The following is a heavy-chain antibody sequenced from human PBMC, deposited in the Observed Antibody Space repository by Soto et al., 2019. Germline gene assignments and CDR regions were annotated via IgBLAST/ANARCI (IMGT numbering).Heavy chain of an antibody. J-gene: IGHJ4*02. V-gene: IGHV1-69*01. D-gene: IGHD5-18*01. CDR1: GDTFNSYV. CDR2: IITAFGTT. Sequence: QVQLVQSGPEVKKPGSSVKVSCKASGDTFNSYVITWVRQAPGQGLEWLRGIITAFGTTSYAQNFQDRLTITADEAATTDHTELSSLTSDDTAMYYCTRSYGYTFGGSLDNWGQGTLVTVSS. CDR3: TRSYGYTFGGSLDN.